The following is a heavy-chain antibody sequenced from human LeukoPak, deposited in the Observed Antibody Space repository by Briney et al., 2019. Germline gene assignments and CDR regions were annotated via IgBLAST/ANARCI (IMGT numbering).Heavy chain of an antibody. D-gene: IGHD3-22*01. CDR3: ARVVQSTDSSGFYLPEYFQH. CDR2: INHSGST. CDR1: GGSFSGYY. J-gene: IGHJ1*01. Sequence: PSETLSLTCAVYGGSFSGYYWSWIRQPPGKGLEWIGEINHSGSTNYNPSLKSRVTISLDTSKNQFSLKLTSVTAADTAVYYCARVVQSTDSSGFYLPEYFQHWGQGTLVTVSS. V-gene: IGHV4-34*01.